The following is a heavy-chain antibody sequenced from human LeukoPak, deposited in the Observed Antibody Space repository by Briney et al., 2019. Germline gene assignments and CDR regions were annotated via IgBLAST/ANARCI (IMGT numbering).Heavy chain of an antibody. CDR2: IYYSGST. CDR1: GGSISSYY. J-gene: IGHJ6*02. D-gene: IGHD3-10*01. V-gene: IGHV4-59*08. Sequence: SETLSLTCTVSGGSISSYYWSWIRQPPGKGLEWIGYIYYSGSTNYNPSLKSRVTISVDTSKNQFSLKLSSVTAADTAVYYCARQSITMVRGVLLYYYGMDVWGQGTTVTVSS. CDR3: ARQSITMVRGVLLYYYGMDV.